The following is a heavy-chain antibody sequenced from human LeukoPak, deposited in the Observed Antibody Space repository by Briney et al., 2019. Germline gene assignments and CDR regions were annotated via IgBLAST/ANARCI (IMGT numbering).Heavy chain of an antibody. J-gene: IGHJ6*03. D-gene: IGHD4-11*01. CDR1: GFTFSGYW. CDR3: AKPLYSNYYYYMDV. Sequence: GGSLRLSCAASGFTFSGYWMSWVRQAPGKGPEWVANIKQDGSEIYYVDSVKGRFTISRDNSKNTLYLQMNSLRAEDTAVYYCAKPLYSNYYYYMDVWGKGTTVTVSS. V-gene: IGHV3-7*03. CDR2: IKQDGSEI.